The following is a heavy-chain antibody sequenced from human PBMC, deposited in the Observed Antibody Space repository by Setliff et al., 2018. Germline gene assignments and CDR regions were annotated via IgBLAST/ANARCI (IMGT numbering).Heavy chain of an antibody. CDR2: ISAYNDNK. CDR3: ARINFYVSSGYYYASDN. CDR1: GYSFTSYG. Sequence: ASVKVSCKASGYSFTSYGISWVRQAPGQGLEWMGWISAYNDNKNYAQKFLGRVTMTTDTSTSTAYMELRSLRPDDTAVYYCARINFYVSSGYYYASDNWGQGTLVTVSS. D-gene: IGHD3-22*01. V-gene: IGHV1-18*01. J-gene: IGHJ4*02.